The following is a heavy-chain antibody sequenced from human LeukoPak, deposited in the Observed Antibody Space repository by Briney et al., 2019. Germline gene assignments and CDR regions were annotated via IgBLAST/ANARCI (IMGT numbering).Heavy chain of an antibody. D-gene: IGHD3-3*01. V-gene: IGHV3-21*01. J-gene: IGHJ4*02. Sequence: GGLLRLSCAASGFTFSSYSMTWVRQAPGKGLEWVSSMSSGGRYIYYADSVRGRFTISRDNAKNSLYLLMNSLRVEDTAVYYCARDRPTGASRLFVVQWGQGTLVTVSS. CDR2: MSSGGRYI. CDR1: GFTFSSYS. CDR3: ARDRPTGASRLFVVQ.